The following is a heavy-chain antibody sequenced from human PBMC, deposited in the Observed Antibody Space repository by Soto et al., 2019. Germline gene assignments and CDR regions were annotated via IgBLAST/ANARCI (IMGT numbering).Heavy chain of an antibody. CDR1: GGSISSGDYY. V-gene: IGHV4-30-4*01. CDR2: IYYSGST. Sequence: QVQLQESGPGLVKPSQTLSLTCTVSGGSISSGDYYWSWIRQPPGKGLEWIGYIYYSGSTYYNPSLKSRVTIPVDTSKNQFSRKLSSVTAADTAVYYCARDPPPGTNADYGDYEFDLWGRGTLVTVSS. CDR3: ARDPPPGTNADYGDYEFDL. J-gene: IGHJ2*01. D-gene: IGHD4-17*01.